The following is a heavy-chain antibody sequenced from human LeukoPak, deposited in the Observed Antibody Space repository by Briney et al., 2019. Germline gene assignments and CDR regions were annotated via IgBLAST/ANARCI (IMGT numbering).Heavy chain of an antibody. V-gene: IGHV4-38-2*02. CDR2: IYHSGTT. J-gene: IGHJ4*02. CDR1: DYSITNGYF. CDR3: ARGGAYDYVWGTYRPFDY. Sequence: SETLSLTCNVFDYSITNGYFWGWIRQPPGNGLEWIGTIYHSGTTYYNPSLKSRVTISVDTSKNQFSLKVTSVTAADTAVYYCARGGAYDYVWGTYRPFDYWGQGTLVTVSS. D-gene: IGHD3-16*02.